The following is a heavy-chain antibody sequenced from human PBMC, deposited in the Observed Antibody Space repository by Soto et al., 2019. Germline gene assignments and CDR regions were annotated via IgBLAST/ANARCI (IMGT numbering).Heavy chain of an antibody. V-gene: IGHV3-33*08. CDR2: TRHDGTNK. CDR1: GFTFRTYA. Sequence: PGGSLRLSCAASGFTFRTYAMNWVRQAPGKGLEWVAVTRHDGTNKYYADSVKGRCTISRDNSKNTVHLQMNSLRGEDTAVYYCARDLSGPLDYWGQGTLVTVSS. J-gene: IGHJ4*02. CDR3: ARDLSGPLDY.